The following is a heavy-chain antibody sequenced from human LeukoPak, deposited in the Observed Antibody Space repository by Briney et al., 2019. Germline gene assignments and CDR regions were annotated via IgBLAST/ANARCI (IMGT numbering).Heavy chain of an antibody. J-gene: IGHJ3*02. CDR1: GGTFSSYA. Sequence: SVKVSCKASGGTFSSYAISWVRQAPGQGLEWMGGIIPIFGTANYAQKFQGRVTITADESTSTAYMELSSLRSEDTAVYYCARDITIFGVATGAFDIWGQGTMVTVPS. V-gene: IGHV1-69*13. D-gene: IGHD3-3*01. CDR2: IIPIFGTA. CDR3: ARDITIFGVATGAFDI.